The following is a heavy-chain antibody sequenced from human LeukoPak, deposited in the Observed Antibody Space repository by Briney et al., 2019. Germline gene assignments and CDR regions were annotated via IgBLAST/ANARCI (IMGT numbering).Heavy chain of an antibody. V-gene: IGHV4-34*01. J-gene: IGHJ4*02. Sequence: PSETLSLTCAVYGGSFSGYYWSWIRQPPGKGLGWIGEINHSGSTNYNPSLKSRVTISVDTSKNQFSLKLSSVTAADTAVYYCARVFPIAAAPLEEVPTYYFDYWGQGTLVTVSS. CDR1: GGSFSGYY. CDR3: ARVFPIAAAPLEEVPTYYFDY. D-gene: IGHD6-13*01. CDR2: INHSGST.